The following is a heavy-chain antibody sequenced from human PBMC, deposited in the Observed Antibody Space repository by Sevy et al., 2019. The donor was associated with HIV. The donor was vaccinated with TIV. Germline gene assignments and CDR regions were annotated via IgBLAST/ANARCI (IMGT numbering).Heavy chain of an antibody. Sequence: GGSLRLSCAASGFTFTYAWMSWVRQAPGKGLEWVGRIKSKTEGETTDYTAPVKGRFTISRDDSKNMLYLQMNILKSEDKAVYYCITDPEYSGYDEEVINYYYYGMDVWGQGTTVTVSS. CDR1: GFTFTYAW. D-gene: IGHD5-12*01. CDR2: IKSKTEGETT. J-gene: IGHJ6*02. V-gene: IGHV3-15*01. CDR3: ITDPEYSGYDEEVINYYYYGMDV.